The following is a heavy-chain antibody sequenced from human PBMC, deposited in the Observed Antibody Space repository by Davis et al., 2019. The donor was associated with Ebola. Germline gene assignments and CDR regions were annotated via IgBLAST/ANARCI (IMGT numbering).Heavy chain of an antibody. CDR1: RFTFSSYS. CDR3: AKDPYYDFWSGYYYVDY. V-gene: IGHV3-21*04. D-gene: IGHD3-3*01. CDR2: ISSSSSYI. Sequence: GESLKISCAASRFTFSSYSMNWVRQAPGKGLEWVSSISSSSSYIYYADSVKGRFTISRDNSKNTLYLQMKSLRAEDTAIYYCAKDPYYDFWSGYYYVDYWGQGTLVTVSS. J-gene: IGHJ4*02.